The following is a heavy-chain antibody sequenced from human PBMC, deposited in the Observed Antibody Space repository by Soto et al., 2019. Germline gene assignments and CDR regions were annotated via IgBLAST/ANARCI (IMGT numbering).Heavy chain of an antibody. J-gene: IGHJ6*02. CDR1: GYNFTSYW. V-gene: IGHV5-10-1*01. D-gene: IGHD4-17*01. CDR3: ARHFQEHDYGVNYHYYSMDV. Sequence: PGESLKISCKGSGYNFTSYWISWVRQMPGKGLEWMGRIDPSDSYTNYSPSFQGHVTISADKSISTAYLQWSSLKASDTAMYYCARHFQEHDYGVNYHYYSMDVWGQGTTVTVSS. CDR2: IDPSDSYT.